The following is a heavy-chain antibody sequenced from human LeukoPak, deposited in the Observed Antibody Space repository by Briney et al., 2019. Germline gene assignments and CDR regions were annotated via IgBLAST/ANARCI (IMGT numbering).Heavy chain of an antibody. Sequence: TSETLSLTCTVSGGSISSYYWSWIRQPPGKGLEWIGFISYSGSTNYNPSLKSRVTISVDTSKDQFSLKLSSVTAADTAVYYCARERRYYDSSGYYYAMDVWGQGTTVTVSS. D-gene: IGHD3-22*01. CDR1: GGSISSYY. V-gene: IGHV4-59*01. CDR2: ISYSGST. CDR3: ARERRYYDSSGYYYAMDV. J-gene: IGHJ6*02.